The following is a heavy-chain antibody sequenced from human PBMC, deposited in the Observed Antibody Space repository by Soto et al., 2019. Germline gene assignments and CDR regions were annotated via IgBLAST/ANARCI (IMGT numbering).Heavy chain of an antibody. CDR3: ARAPPVDTAMIDY. CDR2: ITSGSTYI. J-gene: IGHJ4*02. V-gene: IGHV3-21*01. Sequence: PWGSLRLSCVGSGFTFSTYRMNWVRQAPGKGLEWVSSITSGSTYIYYADSVKGRFTISRDNAKNSLYLQMNSLRAEDTAVYYCARAPPVDTAMIDYSGQGARVTVSS. CDR1: GFTFSTYR. D-gene: IGHD5-18*01.